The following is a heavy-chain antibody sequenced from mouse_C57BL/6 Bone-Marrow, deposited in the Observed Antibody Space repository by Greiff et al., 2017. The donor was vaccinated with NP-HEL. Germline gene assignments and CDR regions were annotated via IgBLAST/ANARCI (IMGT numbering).Heavy chain of an antibody. CDR1: GYTFTSYG. V-gene: IGHV1-81*01. CDR2: IYPRSGNT. CDR3: AREGVYYYGSSHWYFDV. Sequence: VKLMESGAELARPGASVKLSCKASGYTFTSYGISWVKQRTGQGLEWIGEIYPRSGNTYYNEKFKGKATLTADKSSSTAYMELRSLTSEDSAVYFCAREGVYYYGSSHWYFDVWGTGTTVTVSS. D-gene: IGHD1-1*01. J-gene: IGHJ1*03.